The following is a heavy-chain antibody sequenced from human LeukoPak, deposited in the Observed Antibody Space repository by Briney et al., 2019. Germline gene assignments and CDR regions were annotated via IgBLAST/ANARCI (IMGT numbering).Heavy chain of an antibody. J-gene: IGHJ4*02. CDR3: ARGVGVAATYSGADFDY. Sequence: GGSLRLSCAASGLTFSSYSMNWVRQAPGRGLEWVSSISSSSSYIYYADSVKGRFTISRDNAKNSLYLQMNSLRAEDTAVYYCARGVGVAATYSGADFDYWGQGTLVTVSS. CDR1: GLTFSSYS. V-gene: IGHV3-21*01. D-gene: IGHD2-15*01. CDR2: ISSSSSYI.